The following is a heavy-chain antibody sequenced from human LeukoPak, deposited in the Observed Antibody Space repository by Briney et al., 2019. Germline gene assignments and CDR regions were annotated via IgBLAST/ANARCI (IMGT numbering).Heavy chain of an antibody. V-gene: IGHV3-23*01. J-gene: IGHJ3*02. CDR3: AKDTYYDFWSGYYNPGAFDI. D-gene: IGHD3-3*01. Sequence: GGSLRLSCAASGFTFSSYAMSWVRPAAGKGLEWVSAISGSGGSTYYADSVKGRFTISRDNSKNTLYLQMNSLRAEDTAVYYCAKDTYYDFWSGYYNPGAFDIWGQGTMVTVSS. CDR2: ISGSGGST. CDR1: GFTFSSYA.